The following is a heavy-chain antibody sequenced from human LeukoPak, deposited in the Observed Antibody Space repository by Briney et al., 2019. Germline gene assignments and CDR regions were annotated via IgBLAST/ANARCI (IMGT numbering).Heavy chain of an antibody. CDR1: GGSFSGYY. D-gene: IGHD6-13*01. V-gene: IGHV4-34*01. CDR3: ARESIAAAGNGNWFDP. CDR2: IYYSGST. J-gene: IGHJ5*02. Sequence: SETLSLTCAVYGGSFSGYYWSWIRQPPGKGLEWIGSIYYSGSTYYNPSLKSRVTISVDTSKNQFSLKLSSVTAADTAVYYCARESIAAAGNGNWFDPWGQGTLVTVSS.